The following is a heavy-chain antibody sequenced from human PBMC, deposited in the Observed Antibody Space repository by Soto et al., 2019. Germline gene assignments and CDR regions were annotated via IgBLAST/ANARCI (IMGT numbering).Heavy chain of an antibody. J-gene: IGHJ4*02. CDR2: ISTDGSIT. D-gene: IGHD3-16*01. CDR3: ARDIGYGGN. Sequence: EVQLVESGGGLVQPGGSLRLSCTTSGFTFSTSWMHWVRQTPGKGLLWVSHISTDGSITNYADSAKGRFTISRDNAKNKLFLQMNNLRAEDTAVYFCARDIGYGGNWGQGTLVTVSS. CDR1: GFTFSTSW. V-gene: IGHV3-74*01.